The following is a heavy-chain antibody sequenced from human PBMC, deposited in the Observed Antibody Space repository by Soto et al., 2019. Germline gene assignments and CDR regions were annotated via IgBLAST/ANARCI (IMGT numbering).Heavy chain of an antibody. V-gene: IGHV3-23*01. CDR3: AKDSIEGTAMVFYAFDI. CDR2: ISGSGGST. Sequence: LRLSCAASGFTFSSYAMGWVRQAPGKGLEWVSAISGSGGSTYYADSVKGRFTISRDNSKNTLYLQMNSLRAEDTAVYYCAKDSIEGTAMVFYAFDIWGQGTMVTVSS. J-gene: IGHJ3*02. D-gene: IGHD5-18*01. CDR1: GFTFSSYA.